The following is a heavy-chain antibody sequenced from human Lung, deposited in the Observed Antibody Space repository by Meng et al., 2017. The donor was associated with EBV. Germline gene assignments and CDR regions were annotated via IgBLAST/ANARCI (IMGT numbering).Heavy chain of an antibody. J-gene: IGHJ5*02. CDR1: GGSIGSGGYS. V-gene: IGHV4-30-2*05. D-gene: IGHD3-10*01. CDR3: ATTTVRGVNWIDP. Sequence: HLRGSASGLVKPSQTLSLTCAVSGGSIGSGGYSWSWIRQPPGKGLEWIGYIYYSGSTYYNPSLKSRVTISVDTSKNQFSLNLTFVTAADTAVYYCATTTVRGVNWIDPWGQGTLVTVSS. CDR2: IYYSGST.